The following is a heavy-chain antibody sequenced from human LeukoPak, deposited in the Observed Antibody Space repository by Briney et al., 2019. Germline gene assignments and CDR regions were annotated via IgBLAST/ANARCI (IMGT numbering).Heavy chain of an antibody. J-gene: IGHJ6*02. CDR2: INDYTGNT. CDR3: ARGRIAKIVVVHSFHYGMDV. D-gene: IGHD3-22*01. Sequence: SETLSLTCDVFGGSFTDYFWTWIRQSPGKGLEWIGEINDYTGNTNYNPSLNSRVSISLEKSKNQFSLELKSVTAADTAVYYCARGRIAKIVVVHSFHYGMDVWGQGTTVTVSS. V-gene: IGHV4-34*01. CDR1: GGSFTDYF.